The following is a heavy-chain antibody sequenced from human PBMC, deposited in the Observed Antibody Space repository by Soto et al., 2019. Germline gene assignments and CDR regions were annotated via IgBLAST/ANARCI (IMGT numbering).Heavy chain of an antibody. Sequence: SETLSLTCAVSGYSISSGYYWGWIRQPPGEGLEWIGSIYHSGSTYYNPSVKSRVTISVDTSKNQFSLKLSSVTAADTAVYYCARELGYCSGGSCYEVGTYWGQGTLVTVS. CDR2: IYHSGST. CDR1: GYSISSGYY. CDR3: ARELGYCSGGSCYEVGTY. V-gene: IGHV4-38-2*02. J-gene: IGHJ4*02. D-gene: IGHD2-15*01.